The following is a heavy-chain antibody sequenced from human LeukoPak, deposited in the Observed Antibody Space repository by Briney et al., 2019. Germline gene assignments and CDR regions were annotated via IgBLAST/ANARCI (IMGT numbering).Heavy chain of an antibody. J-gene: IGHJ4*02. Sequence: SETLSLTCTVSGGSINTYYWSWIRQPAGKGLEWIGRIYSSGSTNYNPSLKSRVTISVDASKNLFSLKLSSVTAADTAVYYCAREPSYSSSWYGYWGQGTLVTVSS. D-gene: IGHD6-13*01. CDR2: IYSSGST. CDR3: AREPSYSSSWYGY. V-gene: IGHV4-4*07. CDR1: GGSINTYY.